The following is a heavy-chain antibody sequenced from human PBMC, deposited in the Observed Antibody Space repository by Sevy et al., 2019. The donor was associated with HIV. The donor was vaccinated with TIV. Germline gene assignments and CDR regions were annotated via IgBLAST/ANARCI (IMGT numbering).Heavy chain of an antibody. CDR3: ARGAGDGYTGDAFDI. J-gene: IGHJ3*02. Sequence: GGSLRLSCAASGFTFSSYAMHWVRQAPGKGLEWVAVISYDGSNKYYADSVKGRFTISRDNSKNTRYLQMNSLGAEDTAVYYCARGAGDGYTGDAFDIWGQGTMVTVSS. V-gene: IGHV3-30-3*01. CDR2: ISYDGSNK. CDR1: GFTFSSYA. D-gene: IGHD5-12*01.